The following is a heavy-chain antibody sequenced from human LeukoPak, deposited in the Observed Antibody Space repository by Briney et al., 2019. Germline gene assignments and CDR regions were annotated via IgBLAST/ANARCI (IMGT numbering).Heavy chain of an antibody. CDR2: IYYSGST. J-gene: IGHJ3*02. CDR1: GGSISSYC. CDR3: ARAYCGGDCYSALDAFDI. V-gene: IGHV4-59*01. D-gene: IGHD2-21*02. Sequence: SETLSLTCTVSGGSISSYCWSWIRQPPGKGLEWIGYIYYSGSTNYNPSLKSRVTISVDTSKNQFSLKLSSVTAADTAVYYCARAYCGGDCYSALDAFDIWGQGTMVTVSS.